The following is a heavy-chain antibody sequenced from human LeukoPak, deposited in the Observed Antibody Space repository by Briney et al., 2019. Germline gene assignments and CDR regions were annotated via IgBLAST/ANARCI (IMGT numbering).Heavy chain of an antibody. CDR2: IVHSGST. Sequence: SGTLSLTCAVSGGVISGGNWWSWVRQPPGKGLEWIGEIVHSGSTNYNPSLKSRVTISVDKSKNQFSLNLNSVTAADTAIYNCGRNGDYAIDFWGQGILVTASS. CDR3: GRNGDYAIDF. D-gene: IGHD4-17*01. J-gene: IGHJ4*02. V-gene: IGHV4-4*02. CDR1: GGVISGGNW.